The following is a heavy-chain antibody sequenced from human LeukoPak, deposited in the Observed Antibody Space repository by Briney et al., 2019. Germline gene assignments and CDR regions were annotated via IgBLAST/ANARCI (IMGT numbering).Heavy chain of an antibody. J-gene: IGHJ3*02. CDR3: ARDVSYYDSSGYYYSAAFDI. Sequence: SVKVSCKASGYTFTSYAMNWVRQAPGQGLEWMGWINTNTGNPTYAQGFTGRFVFSLDTSVSTAYLQISSLKAEDTAVYYCARDVSYYDSSGYYYSAAFDIWGQGTMVTVSS. CDR2: INTNTGNP. V-gene: IGHV7-4-1*02. D-gene: IGHD3-22*01. CDR1: GYTFTSYA.